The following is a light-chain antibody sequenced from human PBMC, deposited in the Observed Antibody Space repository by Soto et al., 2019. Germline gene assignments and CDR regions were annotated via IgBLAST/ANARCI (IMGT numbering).Light chain of an antibody. Sequence: DIQLTQSPSSLSASVGDRVTITCRASESVTIWLAWYQQKPGKAPRLLIYDASTLEGGVPSRFSASGSGTEFTLTISGLQPDDFATYYCEQYDSRSPWTFGQGTKIEIK. CDR3: EQYDSRSPWT. J-gene: IGKJ1*01. V-gene: IGKV1-5*01. CDR1: ESVTIW. CDR2: DAS.